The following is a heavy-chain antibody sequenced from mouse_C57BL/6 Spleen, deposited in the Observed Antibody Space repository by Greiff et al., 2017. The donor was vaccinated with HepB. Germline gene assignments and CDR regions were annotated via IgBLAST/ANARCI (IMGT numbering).Heavy chain of an antibody. V-gene: IGHV1-82*01. D-gene: IGHD2-4*01. Sequence: QVQLKQSGPELVKPGASVKISCKASGYAFSSSWMNWVKQRPGKGLEWIGRIYPGDGDTNYNGKFKGKATMTADKSSSTAYMQLSSLTSEDSAVYFCANYDYDEDYWGQGTTLTVSS. J-gene: IGHJ2*01. CDR3: ANYDYDEDY. CDR2: IYPGDGDT. CDR1: GYAFSSSW.